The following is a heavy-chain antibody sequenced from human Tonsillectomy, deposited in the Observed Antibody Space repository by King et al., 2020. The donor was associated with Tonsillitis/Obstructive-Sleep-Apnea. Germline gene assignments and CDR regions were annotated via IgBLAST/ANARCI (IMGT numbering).Heavy chain of an antibody. CDR1: GYSFTSYW. CDR3: ARPSFKDDFWEYILDV. D-gene: IGHD3-3*01. CDR2: IDPTDSYT. Sequence: QLVQSGAEVKKPGESLRISCKGSGYSFTSYWISWVRQMPGKGLEWMGRIDPTDSYTNYSPSFQGHVTISADKSINTAYLQWSSLKASDTAMYYCARPSFKDDFWEYILDVWGQGTPVTLPS. J-gene: IGHJ6*02. V-gene: IGHV5-10-1*03.